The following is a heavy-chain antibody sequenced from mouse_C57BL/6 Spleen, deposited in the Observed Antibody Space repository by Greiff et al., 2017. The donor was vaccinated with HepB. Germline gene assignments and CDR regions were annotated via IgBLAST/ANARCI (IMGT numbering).Heavy chain of an antibody. D-gene: IGHD1-1*01. CDR3: TRRGEPYLFGAMDY. Sequence: QVQLQQSGAELVRPGASVTLSCKASGYTFTDYEMHWVNRTPVHGLEWIGAIDPETGGTAYNQKFKGKAILTADKSSSTAYMELRSLTSEDSAVYYCTRRGEPYLFGAMDYWGQGTSDTVSS. CDR2: IDPETGGT. CDR1: GYTFTDYE. V-gene: IGHV1-15*01. J-gene: IGHJ4*01.